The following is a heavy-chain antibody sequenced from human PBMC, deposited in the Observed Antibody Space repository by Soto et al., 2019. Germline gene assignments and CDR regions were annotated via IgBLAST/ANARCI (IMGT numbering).Heavy chain of an antibody. V-gene: IGHV3-23*01. D-gene: IGHD4-4*01. Sequence: EVQLLESGGGLVQPGGSLRLSCAASGFTFSSFAMNWVRQAPGKRLEWVSAITGSGSSAYFADAVKGRFTISRDNSKKTLYLQMNSLSVEDSGVYFCAKATVTTSYFYGMDVRGQGTTVIVSS. J-gene: IGHJ6*02. CDR3: AKATVTTSYFYGMDV. CDR2: ITGSGSSA. CDR1: GFTFSSFA.